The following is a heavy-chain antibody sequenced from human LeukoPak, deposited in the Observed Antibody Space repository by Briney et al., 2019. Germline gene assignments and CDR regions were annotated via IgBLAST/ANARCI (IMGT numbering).Heavy chain of an antibody. CDR1: GDSISSYH. D-gene: IGHD2-15*01. Sequence: SETLSLTCTVSGDSISSYHWTWIRQPPGKGLEWIGYIYYSGSSNYNPSLKSRLTISLDTSNNQFSLRLSSVTAADTAIYYCATYTRHCSGGTCYSIDYWGQGTLVTVSS. CDR2: IYYSGSS. CDR3: ATYTRHCSGGTCYSIDY. V-gene: IGHV4-59*08. J-gene: IGHJ4*02.